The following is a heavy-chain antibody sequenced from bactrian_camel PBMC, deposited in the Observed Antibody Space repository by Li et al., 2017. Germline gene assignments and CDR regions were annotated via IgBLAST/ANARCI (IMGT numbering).Heavy chain of an antibody. J-gene: IGHJ4*01. D-gene: IGHD3*01. CDR2: IDSGGGST. CDR3: VRDQAMN. Sequence: VQLVESGGGLVQPGGSLRLSCAASGFSFGSYYMSWVRQAPGKGLEGVSAIDSGGGSTSYADSVNGRFTAYLDNAKNAMYLQMDSLRPGDSAVYYCVRDQAMNWGQGTQVTVS. V-gene: IGHV3S40*01. CDR1: GFSFGSYY.